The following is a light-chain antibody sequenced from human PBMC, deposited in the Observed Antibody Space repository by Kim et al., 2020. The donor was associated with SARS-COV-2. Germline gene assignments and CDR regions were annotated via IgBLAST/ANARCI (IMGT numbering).Light chain of an antibody. J-gene: IGKJ4*01. CDR1: QSIRIY. V-gene: IGKV1-5*03. CDR2: RAS. Sequence: DIQMTQSPSTLSTSVGDRVTITCRASQSIRIYLAWYQQKPGKAPKLLIYRASRLETGVPSRFSGSGSGTEFTLTISSLQPDDSAIYYCQNYDAYPLTFGGGTKVDIK. CDR3: QNYDAYPLT.